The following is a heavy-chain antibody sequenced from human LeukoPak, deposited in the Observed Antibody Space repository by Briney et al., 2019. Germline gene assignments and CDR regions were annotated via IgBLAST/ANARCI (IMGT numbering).Heavy chain of an antibody. CDR3: ARDLLWFGESNYFDY. CDR1: GFTFSSYA. CDR2: ISYDGSNK. V-gene: IGHV3-30-3*01. Sequence: GGSLRLSCAASGFTFSSYAMHWVRQAPGKGLEWVAVISYDGSNKYYADSVKGRFTISRDNSKNTLYLQMNSLRAEDTAVYCCARDLLWFGESNYFDYWGQGTLVTVSS. D-gene: IGHD3-10*01. J-gene: IGHJ4*02.